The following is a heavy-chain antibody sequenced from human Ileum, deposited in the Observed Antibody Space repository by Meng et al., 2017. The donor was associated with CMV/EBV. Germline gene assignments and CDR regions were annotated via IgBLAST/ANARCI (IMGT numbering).Heavy chain of an antibody. CDR3: ARDPRNWGLTP. CDR1: GFTFSNYG. J-gene: IGHJ5*02. V-gene: IGHV3-30*02. D-gene: IGHD7-27*01. CDR2: IWNDGSHK. Sequence: RGSLRLSCAASGFTFSNYGMHWVRQAPGKGLEWVAIIWNDGSHKYYADSVKGRFTISRDNSKNTMSLQMNSLRAEDTAVYYCARDPRNWGLTPWGQGTLVTVSS.